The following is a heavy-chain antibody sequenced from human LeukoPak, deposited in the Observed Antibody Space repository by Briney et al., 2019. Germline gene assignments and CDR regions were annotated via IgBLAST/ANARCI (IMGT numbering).Heavy chain of an antibody. CDR3: ARVGGDYDGY. Sequence: PSETLSLTCTVSGGSISNYYWSWIRQPAGKTLEWIGRVYISGNTIYNPSLKSRVTISVDTSKNQFSLKLSSVTAADTAVYYCARVGGDYDGYWGQGTLVTVSS. D-gene: IGHD4-17*01. J-gene: IGHJ4*02. CDR2: VYISGNT. CDR1: GGSISNYY. V-gene: IGHV4-4*07.